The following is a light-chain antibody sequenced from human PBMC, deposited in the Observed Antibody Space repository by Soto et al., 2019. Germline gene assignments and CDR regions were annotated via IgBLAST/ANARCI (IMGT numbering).Light chain of an antibody. Sequence: EIVLTQSPGTLSLSPGERATLSCRASQSVSSSSLAWYQQKPGQAPRLLIYGASSRATTIPDRFSGSGSETDFTLTISRLEPEHFAVYFCQQYGSSPSFGGGTKVEIK. V-gene: IGKV3-20*01. J-gene: IGKJ4*01. CDR3: QQYGSSPS. CDR2: GAS. CDR1: QSVSSSS.